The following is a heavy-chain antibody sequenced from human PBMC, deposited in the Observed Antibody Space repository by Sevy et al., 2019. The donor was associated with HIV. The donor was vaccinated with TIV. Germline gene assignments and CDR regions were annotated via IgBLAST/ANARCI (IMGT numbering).Heavy chain of an antibody. J-gene: IGHJ6*01. Sequence: GGSLRLSCTASGFTFGSYAMHWVRQAPGKGLEWVAVISYAGSNKYYADSVKGRFTITRENSKNTLYLQMNSLRAEHTAVYDCAREFRYCSGGSCHYYYYYGKDVWGQGTTVTVSS. CDR1: GFTFGSYA. CDR2: ISYAGSNK. D-gene: IGHD2-15*01. V-gene: IGHV3-30-3*01. CDR3: AREFRYCSGGSCHYYYYYGKDV.